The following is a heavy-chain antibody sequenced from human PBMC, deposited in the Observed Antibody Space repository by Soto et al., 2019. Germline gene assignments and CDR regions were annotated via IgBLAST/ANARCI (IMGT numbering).Heavy chain of an antibody. D-gene: IGHD2-15*01. CDR1: GFTFSSYS. CDR2: ISPGSRYP. J-gene: IGHJ5*02. CDR3: VRGGGGGLFDP. V-gene: IGHV3-21*05. Sequence: GGSLRLSCAASGFTFSSYSMNWVRQAPGKGLEWLSYISPGSRYPAYADSVKGRLTISRDNAKRSLYLQMMSLTAEDTAIYYCVRGGGGGLFDPWGQGTMVTVPS.